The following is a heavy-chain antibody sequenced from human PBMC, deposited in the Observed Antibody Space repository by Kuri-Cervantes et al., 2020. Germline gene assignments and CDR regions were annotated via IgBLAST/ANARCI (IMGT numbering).Heavy chain of an antibody. Sequence: GGSLRLSCAASGFTLNNYWMHWVRQAPGKGLEWVSTIGGNGRSTFYADSVKGRFTISRDNSKNTLYLQMNSLRAEDTAVYYCAKGDLGIPLGFDYWGQGTLVTVSS. J-gene: IGHJ4*02. CDR2: IGGNGRST. CDR3: AKGDLGIPLGFDY. D-gene: IGHD1-14*01. CDR1: GFTLNNYW. V-gene: IGHV3-23*01.